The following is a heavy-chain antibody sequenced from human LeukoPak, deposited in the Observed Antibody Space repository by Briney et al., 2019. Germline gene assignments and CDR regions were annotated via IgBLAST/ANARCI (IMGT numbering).Heavy chain of an antibody. CDR1: GFTFGDYA. J-gene: IGHJ4*02. CDR3: TRAQPVITIFGVVILDYDY. V-gene: IGHV3-49*03. Sequence: PGRSLRLSCTASGFTFGDYAMSWFRQAPGKGLEWVGFIRSKAYGGTTEYAASVKGRFTISRDDSKSIAYLQMNGLKTEDTAVYYCTRAQPVITIFGVVILDYDYWGQGTLVTVSS. D-gene: IGHD3-3*01. CDR2: IRSKAYGGTT.